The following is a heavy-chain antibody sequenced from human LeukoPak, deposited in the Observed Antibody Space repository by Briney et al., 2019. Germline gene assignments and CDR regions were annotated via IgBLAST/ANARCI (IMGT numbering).Heavy chain of an antibody. V-gene: IGHV3-33*01. CDR2: KWYVGSNK. CDR3: AREYCSSTSCRGSWFDP. J-gene: IGHJ5*02. Sequence: GGPLRLPCAASGFTFSSYGMHWARKAPGKGREGVAVKWYVGSNKYYADPVKGRFTISRDNSKNTLYLQMNSLRAEDTAVYYCAREYCSSTSCRGSWFDPWGQGTLVTVSS. CDR1: GFTFSSYG. D-gene: IGHD2-2*01.